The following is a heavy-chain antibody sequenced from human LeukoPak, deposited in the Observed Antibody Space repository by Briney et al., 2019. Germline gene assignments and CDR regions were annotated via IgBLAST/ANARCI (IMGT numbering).Heavy chain of an antibody. CDR2: IYPGDSDT. J-gene: IGHJ4*02. CDR1: GYLFTSYW. V-gene: IGHV5-51*01. CDR3: ARHFPLLWFGELSVDY. D-gene: IGHD3-10*01. Sequence: GESLNISFQGSGYLFTSYWIGWVRQMPGKGLEWMRIIYPGDSDTRYSPSFQGHVTISADKSISTAYLQWSSLQASDTAMYYCARHFPLLWFGELSVDYWGQGTLVTVSS.